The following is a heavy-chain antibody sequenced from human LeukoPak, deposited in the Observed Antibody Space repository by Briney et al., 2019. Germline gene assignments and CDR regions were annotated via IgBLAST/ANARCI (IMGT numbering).Heavy chain of an antibody. Sequence: SVKVSCKASGGTFSSYTISWVRQAPGQGLEWMGRIIPILGIANYAQKFQGRATITADKSTSTAYMELSSLRSEDTAVYYCARDGYETYYYGSGSYSNWFDPWGQGTLVTVSS. CDR3: ARDGYETYYYGSGSYSNWFDP. V-gene: IGHV1-69*04. D-gene: IGHD3-10*01. CDR1: GGTFSSYT. CDR2: IIPILGIA. J-gene: IGHJ5*02.